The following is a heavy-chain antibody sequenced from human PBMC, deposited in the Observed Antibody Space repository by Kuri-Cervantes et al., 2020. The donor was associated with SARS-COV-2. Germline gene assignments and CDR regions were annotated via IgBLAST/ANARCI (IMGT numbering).Heavy chain of an antibody. CDR1: GGSISSYY. CDR2: IDWDDDK. D-gene: IGHD5-24*01. Sequence: LRLSCTVSGGSISSYYWSWIRQPPGKALEWLALIDWDDDKYYSTSLKTRLTISKDTSKNQVVLTMTNMDPVDTATYYCARIRVEMATIGDYYYYGMDVWGQGTTVTVSS. CDR3: ARIRVEMATIGDYYYYGMDV. J-gene: IGHJ6*02. V-gene: IGHV2-70*01.